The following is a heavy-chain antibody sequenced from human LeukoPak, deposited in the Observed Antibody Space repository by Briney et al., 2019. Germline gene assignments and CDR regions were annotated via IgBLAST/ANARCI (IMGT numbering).Heavy chain of an antibody. CDR3: ARVPGAYLNFDY. V-gene: IGHV3-7*04. J-gene: IGHJ4*02. Sequence: TGGSLRLSCAASGFTFSSYWMSWVRQPPGKGLEWVANIKQDESDKYYVDSVKGRFTISRDNAKNSPYLQMNSLRAEDTAVYYCARVPGAYLNFDYWGQGTLVTVSP. CDR2: IKQDESDK. D-gene: IGHD1-14*01. CDR1: GFTFSSYW.